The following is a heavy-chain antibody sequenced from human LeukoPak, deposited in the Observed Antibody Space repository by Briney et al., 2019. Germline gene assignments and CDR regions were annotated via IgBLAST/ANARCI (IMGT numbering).Heavy chain of an antibody. Sequence: SETLSLTCTASGGSISSYYWSWIRQPPGKGLEWIGYIYYSGSTNYNPSLKSRVTISVDTSKNQFSLKLSSVTAAHTAVYYCARDRGYCSGGSCHNWFDPWGQGTLVTVSS. CDR3: ARDRGYCSGGSCHNWFDP. CDR1: GGSISSYY. D-gene: IGHD2-15*01. CDR2: IYYSGST. V-gene: IGHV4-59*01. J-gene: IGHJ5*02.